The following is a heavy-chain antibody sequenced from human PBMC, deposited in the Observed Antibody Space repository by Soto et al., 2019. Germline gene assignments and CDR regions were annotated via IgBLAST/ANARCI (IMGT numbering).Heavy chain of an antibody. V-gene: IGHV1-69*12. J-gene: IGHJ4*02. CDR1: GGTFSSYA. CDR3: ARSSKNDCVWGSYRYTLDY. D-gene: IGHD3-16*02. Sequence: QVQLVQSGAEVKKPGSSVKVSCKASGGTFSSYAISWVRQAPGQGLEWMGGIIPIFGTANYAQKFQGRVTITADQSTGTAYMELSSRSSEDTAVYYCARSSKNDCVWGSYRYTLDYWGQGTLVTVSS. CDR2: IIPIFGTA.